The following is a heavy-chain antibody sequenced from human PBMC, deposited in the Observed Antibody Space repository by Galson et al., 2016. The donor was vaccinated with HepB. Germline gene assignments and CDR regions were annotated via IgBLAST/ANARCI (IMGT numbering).Heavy chain of an antibody. J-gene: IGHJ4*02. Sequence: SLRLSCAASGFTFSSYALHWVRQAPGKGLECMAVISYDGINKYYADSVKGRFTISRDNSKNTLYLQMNSLRADDTAVYYCARDQIRNEKYTYGCLRDWGQGTLVTVSS. CDR1: GFTFSSYA. D-gene: IGHD5-18*01. V-gene: IGHV3-30-3*01. CDR3: ARDQIRNEKYTYGCLRD. CDR2: ISYDGINK.